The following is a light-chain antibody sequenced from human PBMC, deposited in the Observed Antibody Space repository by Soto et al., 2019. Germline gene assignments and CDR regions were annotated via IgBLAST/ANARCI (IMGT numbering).Light chain of an antibody. CDR1: QSVSSSY. CDR3: QQYGSSRTWT. J-gene: IGKJ1*01. V-gene: IGKV3-20*01. CDR2: GAS. Sequence: EIVLTQSPGTLSLSPGERATLSCRASQSVSSSYLAWYQQKHGQAPRLLIYGASSRATGIPDRFSGSGSGTDFTLTISRLEPEDFAVYYCQQYGSSRTWTFGQGTKVEIK.